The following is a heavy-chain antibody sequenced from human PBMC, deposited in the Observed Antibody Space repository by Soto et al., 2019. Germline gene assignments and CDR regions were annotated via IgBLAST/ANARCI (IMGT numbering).Heavy chain of an antibody. J-gene: IGHJ6*02. CDR3: ARSPYYDYYYYYGMDV. CDR1: GGSMSSSNL. D-gene: IGHD3-10*01. V-gene: IGHV4-4*02. Sequence: SETLSLTCAVSGGSMSSSNLGIWVLHPGGKGLEWIGEIYHSGSTNYNPSLKSRVTISVDKSKNQFSLKLSSVTAADTAVYYCARSPYYDYYYYYGMDVWGQGTTVTVSS. CDR2: IYHSGST.